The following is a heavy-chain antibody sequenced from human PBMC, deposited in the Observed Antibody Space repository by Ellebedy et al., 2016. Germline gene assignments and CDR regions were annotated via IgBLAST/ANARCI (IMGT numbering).Heavy chain of an antibody. J-gene: IGHJ5*02. V-gene: IGHV4-39*07. CDR3: ARRYCRAGNCYGELA. CDR1: GGSISSRSHY. Sequence: SETLSLTCTVSGGSISSRSHYWGWIRQPPGKGLEWIGSIHYSGNTYYDPSLKSRVSITVATSKNQFSLNLRSVTAADTAVYFCARRYCRAGNCYGELAWGQGTLVTVSS. CDR2: IHYSGNT. D-gene: IGHD2-15*01.